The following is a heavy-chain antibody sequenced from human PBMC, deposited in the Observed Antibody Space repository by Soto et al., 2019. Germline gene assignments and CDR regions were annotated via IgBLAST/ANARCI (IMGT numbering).Heavy chain of an antibody. D-gene: IGHD3-9*01. V-gene: IGHV3-30-3*01. CDR1: GFTFSSYA. CDR3: ARGGPLLRYFDWPIGDYYGMDV. J-gene: IGHJ6*02. Sequence: RGSLRLSCAASGFTFSSYAMHGVRQAPGKGLEWVAVISYDGSNKYYADSEKGRFTISRDNSKNTLYLQMNSLRAEDTAVYYCARGGPLLRYFDWPIGDYYGMDVWGQGTTVTVSS. CDR2: ISYDGSNK.